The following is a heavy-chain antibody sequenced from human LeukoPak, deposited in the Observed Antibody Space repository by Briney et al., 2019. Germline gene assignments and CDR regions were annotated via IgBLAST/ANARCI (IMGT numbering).Heavy chain of an antibody. CDR2: IYYSGST. J-gene: IGHJ4*02. V-gene: IGHV4-39*07. CDR3: ARAVIPPAAYQYYFDY. Sequence: SETLSLTCTVSGGSIGSSSYYWGWIRQPPGKGLEWIGSIYYSGSTYYNPSLKSRVTMSVDTSKNQFSLKLSSVTAADTAVYYCARAVIPPAAYQYYFDYWGQGTLVTVSS. D-gene: IGHD2-2*01. CDR1: GGSIGSSSYY.